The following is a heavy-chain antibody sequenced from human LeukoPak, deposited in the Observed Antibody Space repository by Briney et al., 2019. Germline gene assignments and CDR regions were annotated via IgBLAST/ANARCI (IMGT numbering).Heavy chain of an antibody. J-gene: IGHJ4*02. V-gene: IGHV4-34*01. CDR1: GGSFSGYY. CDR3: ARESRSGYYDY. CDR2: INHSGST. Sequence: PSETLSLTCAVYGGSFSGYYWSWIRQPPGKGLDWIGQINHSGSTSYNPSLKSRVTISVDTSKKQFSLKVTSVTAADTAVYYCARESRSGYYDYWGQGT. D-gene: IGHD3-22*01.